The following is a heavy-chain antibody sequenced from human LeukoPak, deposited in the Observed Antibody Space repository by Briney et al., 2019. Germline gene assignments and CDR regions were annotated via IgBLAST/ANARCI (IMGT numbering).Heavy chain of an antibody. Sequence: SETLSLTCTVSGGSISSGDYYWSWIGQPPGKGLEWIGYIYYSGSTYYNPSLKSRVTISVDTSKNQFSLKLSSVTAAGTAVYYCDRGGGIYYDSSGYPSWDYWGQGTLVTVSS. D-gene: IGHD3-22*01. CDR1: GGSISSGDYY. CDR3: DRGGGIYYDSSGYPSWDY. CDR2: IYYSGST. J-gene: IGHJ4*02. V-gene: IGHV4-30-4*01.